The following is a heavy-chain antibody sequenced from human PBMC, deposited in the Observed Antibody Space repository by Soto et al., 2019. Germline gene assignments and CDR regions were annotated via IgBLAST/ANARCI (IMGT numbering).Heavy chain of an antibody. D-gene: IGHD3-10*01. V-gene: IGHV1-3*05. CDR2: INAGNGNT. Sequence: QVQLVQSGAEEKKPGASVKVSCKASGYTFTSYAMHWVRQAPGQRLEWMGWINAGNGNTKYSQKFQGRVTITRDTSASTADMELSSLRSEATAVYYCAREQVGAVAQYYYCGMDVWGQGTTVTVSS. CDR3: AREQVGAVAQYYYCGMDV. J-gene: IGHJ6*02. CDR1: GYTFTSYA.